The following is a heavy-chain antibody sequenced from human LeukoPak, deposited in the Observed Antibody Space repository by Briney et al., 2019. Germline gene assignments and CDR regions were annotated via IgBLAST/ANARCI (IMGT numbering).Heavy chain of an antibody. D-gene: IGHD2-8*01. CDR3: ARAGYCTNGVCYPASPYYFDY. Sequence: GGSLRLSCAASGFTFSSYAMSWVRQAPGKGLEWVSAISGSGGSTYYADSVKGRFTISRDNSKNTLYLQMNSLRAEDTAVYYCARAGYCTNGVCYPASPYYFDYWGQGTLVTVSS. CDR1: GFTFSSYA. J-gene: IGHJ4*02. CDR2: ISGSGGST. V-gene: IGHV3-23*01.